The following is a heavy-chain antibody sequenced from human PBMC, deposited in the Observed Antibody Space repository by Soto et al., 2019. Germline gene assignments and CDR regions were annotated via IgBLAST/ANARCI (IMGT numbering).Heavy chain of an antibody. CDR1: GFTSSNYS. V-gene: IGHV3-23*01. Sequence: EVRLLESGGGLVQPGGSLRLYCAGSGFTSSNYSMSWVRQAPGKGLEWVSTTSGSGHYIQYRDSVKGRFTISRDNSKNTLYLQMNSLRAEDTAVYYCAGGAMVTADYYGLDVWGQGTTVTVSS. J-gene: IGHJ6*02. D-gene: IGHD5-18*01. CDR2: TSGSGHYI. CDR3: AGGAMVTADYYGLDV.